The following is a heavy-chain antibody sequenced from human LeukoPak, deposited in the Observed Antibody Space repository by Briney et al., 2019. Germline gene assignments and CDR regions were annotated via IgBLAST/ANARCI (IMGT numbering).Heavy chain of an antibody. CDR2: ISSSGSTI. J-gene: IGHJ4*02. CDR1: GFTFSSYE. CDR3: ARETQITFGDQGFDY. V-gene: IGHV3-48*03. D-gene: IGHD3-16*01. Sequence: PGGSLRLSCAASGFTFSSYEMNWVRQAPGKGLEWVSYISSSGSTIYYADSVKGRFTISRDNAKNSLYLQMNSLRAEDTAVYYCARETQITFGDQGFDYWGQGTLVTVSS.